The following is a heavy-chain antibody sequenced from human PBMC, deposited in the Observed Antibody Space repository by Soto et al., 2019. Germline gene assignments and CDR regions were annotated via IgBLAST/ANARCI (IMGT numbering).Heavy chain of an antibody. J-gene: IGHJ5*02. Sequence: SETLSLTCTVSGGSISSYYWSWIRQPAGKGLEWIGRIYTSGSTNYNPSLKSRVTMSVDTSKNQFSLKLSSVTAADTAVYYCARAGWYYDFWSAIGGNWFDPWGQRTLVTVSS. D-gene: IGHD3-3*01. CDR3: ARAGWYYDFWSAIGGNWFDP. V-gene: IGHV4-4*07. CDR1: GGSISSYY. CDR2: IYTSGST.